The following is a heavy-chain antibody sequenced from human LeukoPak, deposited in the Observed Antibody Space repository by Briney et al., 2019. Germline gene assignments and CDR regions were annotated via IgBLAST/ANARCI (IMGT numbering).Heavy chain of an antibody. CDR1: GFTFSIYG. CDR2: MIYDGSNK. Sequence: PGGSLRLSCAASGFTFSIYGMHWVRQAPGKGLEWVAAMIYDGSNKYYADSVKGRFTISRDNSKNTLDLQMSSLRAEDTAVYYCAKDPSYTAAGIDYWGQGTLVTVSS. V-gene: IGHV3-30*18. D-gene: IGHD6-13*01. CDR3: AKDPSYTAAGIDY. J-gene: IGHJ4*02.